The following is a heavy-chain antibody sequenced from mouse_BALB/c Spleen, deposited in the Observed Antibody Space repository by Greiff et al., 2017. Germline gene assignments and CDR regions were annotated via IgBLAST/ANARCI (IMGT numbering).Heavy chain of an antibody. CDR1: GFTFSSYG. Sequence: EVQLVESGGGLVQPGGSLKLSCAASGFTFSSYGMSWVRQTPDKRLELVATINSNGGSTYYPDSVKGRFTISRDNAKNTLYLQMSSLKSEDTAMYYCARDHYYGSPWFADWGQGTLVTVSA. CDR2: INSNGGST. V-gene: IGHV5-6-3*01. CDR3: ARDHYYGSPWFAD. D-gene: IGHD1-2*01. J-gene: IGHJ3*01.